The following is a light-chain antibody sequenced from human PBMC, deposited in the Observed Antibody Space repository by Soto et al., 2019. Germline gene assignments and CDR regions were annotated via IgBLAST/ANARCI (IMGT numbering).Light chain of an antibody. Sequence: DIQMTQSPSSLSASVGDRVTITCQASQDISNYLNWYQQKPGKAPKLLIYDASNLETGVPSRFSGGGSGTDFTFTISSLQPEDIATYYCQQYDDLLQLTFDGGTKVEIK. CDR3: QQYDDLLQLT. CDR1: QDISNY. J-gene: IGKJ4*01. CDR2: DAS. V-gene: IGKV1-33*01.